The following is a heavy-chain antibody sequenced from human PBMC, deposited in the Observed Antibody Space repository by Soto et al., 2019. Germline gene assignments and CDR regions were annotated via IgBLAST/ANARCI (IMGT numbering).Heavy chain of an antibody. CDR1: GFTFNNYA. J-gene: IGHJ4*02. CDR3: AKAGDHSYFYY. CDR2: ISGSGDNT. V-gene: IGHV3-23*01. Sequence: QTGGSLRLSCAASGFTFNNYAMNWVRLAPGKGLEWVSAISGSGDNTYYADSVKGRFTISRDNSKNTLYLQMNSLRAEDTAVYYCAKAGDHSYFYYWGQGTLVTVSS.